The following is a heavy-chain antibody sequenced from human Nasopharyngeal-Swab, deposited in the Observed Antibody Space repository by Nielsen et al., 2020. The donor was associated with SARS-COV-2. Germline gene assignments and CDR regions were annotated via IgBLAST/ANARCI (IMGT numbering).Heavy chain of an antibody. CDR2: INHSGST. J-gene: IGHJ2*01. D-gene: IGHD6-19*01. Sequence: SETLSLTCAVYGGSFSGYYWSWIRQPPGKGLEWIGEINHSGSTNYNPSLKSRVTISVNTSKNQFSLKLSSVTAADTAVYYCARIALAALNDWYFDLWGRGTLVTVSS. V-gene: IGHV4-34*01. CDR3: ARIALAALNDWYFDL. CDR1: GGSFSGYY.